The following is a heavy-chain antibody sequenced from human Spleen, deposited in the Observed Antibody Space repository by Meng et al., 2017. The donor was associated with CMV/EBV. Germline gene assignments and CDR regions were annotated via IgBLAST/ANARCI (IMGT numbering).Heavy chain of an antibody. CDR1: GVA. D-gene: IGHD3-10*01. J-gene: IGHJ5*02. V-gene: IGHV2-5*02. CDR3: AHSGSYFDSGSYWGVSGFDP. CDR2: IYWDDDE. Sequence: GVAVGWIGQTPGKELEWLALIYWDDDEYYRPSLKSRLTTTKDTSKNRVVITMTNMDPADTATYYCAHSGSYFDSGSYWGVSGFDPWGQGILVTVSS.